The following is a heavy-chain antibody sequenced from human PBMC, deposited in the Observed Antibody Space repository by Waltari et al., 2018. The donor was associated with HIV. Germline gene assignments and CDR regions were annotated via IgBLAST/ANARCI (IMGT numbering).Heavy chain of an antibody. J-gene: IGHJ1*01. CDR3: VVGPHYFDGPEGRGRLDYFQN. V-gene: IGHV5-51*01. CDR2: INPGNSDT. CDR1: GYKFNTYW. Sequence: EVQLVQSRKEIKKPGESLKISCKGSGYKFNTYWIGWVRQMPGKGLDWMGIINPGNSDTRYSLSSQGQVTISADTSVTTAYLHWRSLKASDTAKYYCVVGPHYFDGPEGRGRLDYFQNWGQGTLVTVSS. D-gene: IGHD3-9*01.